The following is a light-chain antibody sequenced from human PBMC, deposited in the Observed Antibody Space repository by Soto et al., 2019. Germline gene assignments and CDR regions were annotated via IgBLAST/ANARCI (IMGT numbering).Light chain of an antibody. CDR3: CSFAGSYTYV. Sequence: QSALAQPRSVSGSPGQSVTISCTGTSSDVGRYDYVSWYQQHPGKAPKLIIYDVSERPSGVPDRFSGSKFGNTASLTISGLQAEDEADYSCCSFAGSYTYVFGPGTKGTVL. CDR2: DVS. V-gene: IGLV2-11*01. J-gene: IGLJ1*01. CDR1: SSDVGRYDY.